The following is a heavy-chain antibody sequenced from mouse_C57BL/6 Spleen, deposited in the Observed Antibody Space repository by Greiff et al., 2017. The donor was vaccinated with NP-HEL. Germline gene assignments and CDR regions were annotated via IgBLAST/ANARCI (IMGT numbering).Heavy chain of an antibody. CDR1: GYAFSSSW. CDR2: IYPGDGDT. V-gene: IGHV1-82*01. Sequence: QVQLKESGPELVKPGASVKISCKASGYAFSSSWMNWVKQRPGKGLEWIGRIYPGDGDTNYNGKFKGKATLTADKSSSTAYMQLSSLTSEDSAVYFCARDYYEGYFDVWGTGTTVTVSS. D-gene: IGHD1-1*01. J-gene: IGHJ1*03. CDR3: ARDYYEGYFDV.